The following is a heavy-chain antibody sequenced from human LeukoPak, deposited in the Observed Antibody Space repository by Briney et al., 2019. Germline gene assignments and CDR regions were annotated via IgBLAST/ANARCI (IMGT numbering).Heavy chain of an antibody. J-gene: IGHJ4*02. V-gene: IGHV3-23*01. CDR1: GFTFRSYA. D-gene: IGHD3-10*01. Sequence: PGGSLRLSCAASGFTFRSYAMSWVRQAPGKGLEWVSAISGSGGSTYYADSVKGRFTISRDNSKNTLYLQMNSLRAEDTAVYYCAKEAYYYGSGSYYRAVDYWGQGTLVTVSS. CDR2: ISGSGGST. CDR3: AKEAYYYGSGSYYRAVDY.